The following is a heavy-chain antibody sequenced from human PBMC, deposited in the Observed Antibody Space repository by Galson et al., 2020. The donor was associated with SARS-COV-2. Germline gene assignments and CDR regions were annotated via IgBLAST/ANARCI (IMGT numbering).Heavy chain of an antibody. CDR2: ISNNNSTI. D-gene: IGHD2-15*01. J-gene: IGHJ6*02. CDR3: ARDLYCSGGNCHAYGMDV. V-gene: IGHV3-11*01. Sequence: KIGESLKISCAASGFTFSDYHMSWIRQAPGKGLEWVSYISNNNSTIYYADSVKGRFTISRDNAKNSLYLQMNSLRAEDTAVYYCARDLYCSGGNCHAYGMDVWGQGTTVTVSS. CDR1: GFTFSDYH.